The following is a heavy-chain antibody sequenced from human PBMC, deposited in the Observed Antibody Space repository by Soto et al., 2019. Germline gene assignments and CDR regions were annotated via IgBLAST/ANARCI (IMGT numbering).Heavy chain of an antibody. D-gene: IGHD4-17*01. CDR2: INPSGGST. Sequence: ASVKVSCKASGYTFTSYYMHWVRQAPGQGLEWMGIINPSGGSTSYAQKFQGRVTMTRDTSTSTVYMELSSLRSEDTAVYYCARDLPTVVFNYYGMDVWGQGTTGTVSS. V-gene: IGHV1-46*01. J-gene: IGHJ6*02. CDR3: ARDLPTVVFNYYGMDV. CDR1: GYTFTSYY.